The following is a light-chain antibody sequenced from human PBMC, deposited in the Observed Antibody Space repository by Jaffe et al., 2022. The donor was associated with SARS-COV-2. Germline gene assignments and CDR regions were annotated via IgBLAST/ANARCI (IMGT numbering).Light chain of an antibody. CDR3: SSFTSSRTSV. J-gene: IGLJ2*01. CDR1: SSDVGGNKY. V-gene: IGLV2-14*03. CDR2: DVS. Sequence: QSALTQPASVSGSPGQSITISCSGSSSDVGGNKYVSWYQQHPGEAPKLMMYDVSNRPSGVSDRFSGSKSGNTAFLIISGLQSEDEADYYCSSFTSSRTSVFGGGTRLTVL.